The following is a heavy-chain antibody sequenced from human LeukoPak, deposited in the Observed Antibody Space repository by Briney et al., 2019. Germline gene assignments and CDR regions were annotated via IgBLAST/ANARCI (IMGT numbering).Heavy chain of an antibody. J-gene: IGHJ5*02. V-gene: IGHV3-23*01. CDR3: AKGVVDHYDSSGYYPSDL. D-gene: IGHD3-22*01. CDR1: GFTFNSYA. CDR2: ISGSGGTT. Sequence: GGSLRLSCAGFGFTFNSYAMTWVRQAPGKGLKWVSGISGSGGTTYYADSVKGRFTISRDNFNNTLYLQMNSMRVEDTALYFCAKGVVDHYDSSGYYPSDLWGQGTLVTVSS.